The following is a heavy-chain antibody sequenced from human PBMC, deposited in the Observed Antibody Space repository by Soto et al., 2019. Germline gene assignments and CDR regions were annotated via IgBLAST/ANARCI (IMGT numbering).Heavy chain of an antibody. Sequence: PGGSLRLSCAASGFTFSSYAMSWVRQAPGKGLGWVSAISGIGHSTYYGDSVKGRFTISRDNSKNTLYLQMNSLRAEDTAVYYGAKRIMATIGHFDSWGQGTLGTVSS. CDR3: AKRIMATIGHFDS. J-gene: IGHJ4*02. D-gene: IGHD5-12*01. CDR1: GFTFSSYA. CDR2: ISGIGHST. V-gene: IGHV3-23*01.